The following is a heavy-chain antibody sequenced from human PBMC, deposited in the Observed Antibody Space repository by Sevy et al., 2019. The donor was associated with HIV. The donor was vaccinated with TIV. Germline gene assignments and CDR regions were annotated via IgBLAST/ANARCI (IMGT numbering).Heavy chain of an antibody. J-gene: IGHJ4*02. V-gene: IGHV3-23*01. CDR2: LSFACGRI. D-gene: IGHD2-2*01. CDR1: GFTFSKYS. Sequence: GGSLRLCCVASGFTFSKYSMSWVRQTPGKGLEWVSTLSFACGRINYAESVKGRFTMSRDDSRNTFYLQMDSLRAEDTAIYYCAREGCSKPHDYWGQGTLVTVS. CDR3: AREGCSKPHDY.